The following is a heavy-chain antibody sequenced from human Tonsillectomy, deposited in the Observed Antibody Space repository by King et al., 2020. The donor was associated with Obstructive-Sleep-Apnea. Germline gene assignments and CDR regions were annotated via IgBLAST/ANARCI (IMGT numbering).Heavy chain of an antibody. CDR2: IRYDGSDI. D-gene: IGHD6-13*01. J-gene: IGHJ5*02. V-gene: IGHV3-30*02. CDR1: GFAFSSNG. Sequence: HVQLVESGGGVVQPGGSLRLSCAASGFAFSSNGMHWVRQAPNKGLEWVTFIRYDGSDIFYADSVKGRFTISRDNSKNTLYLQMNSLRPEDTAVYYCAKGVHSSSWSWGQGTLVIVSS. CDR3: AKGVHSSSWS.